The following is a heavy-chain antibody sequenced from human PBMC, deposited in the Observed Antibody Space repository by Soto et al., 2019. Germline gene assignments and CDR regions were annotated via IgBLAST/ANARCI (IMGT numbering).Heavy chain of an antibody. D-gene: IGHD3-22*01. Sequence: GGSLRLSCAASGFTFSSYAMHWVRQAPGKGLEWVAVIPYDGSNKYYADSVKGRFTISRDNSKNTLYLQMNSLRAEDTAVYYCARESPMTPFDYWGQGTLVTVSS. CDR2: IPYDGSNK. V-gene: IGHV3-30-3*01. CDR3: ARESPMTPFDY. J-gene: IGHJ4*02. CDR1: GFTFSSYA.